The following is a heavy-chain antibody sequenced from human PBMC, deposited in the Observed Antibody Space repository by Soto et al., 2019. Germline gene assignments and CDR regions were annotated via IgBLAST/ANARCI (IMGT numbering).Heavy chain of an antibody. J-gene: IGHJ6*02. CDR1: GGSISSYY. CDR2: IYYSGST. V-gene: IGHV4-59*01. Sequence: PSETLSLTCTVSGGSISSYYWSWIRQPPGKGLEWFGYIYYSGSTNYNPSLKSRVTISVDTSKNQFSLKLSSVTAADTAVYYCAIGPYCSGGSCYEGPYYYYYYRMDVWGQGTTVTVSS. D-gene: IGHD2-15*01. CDR3: AIGPYCSGGSCYEGPYYYYYYRMDV.